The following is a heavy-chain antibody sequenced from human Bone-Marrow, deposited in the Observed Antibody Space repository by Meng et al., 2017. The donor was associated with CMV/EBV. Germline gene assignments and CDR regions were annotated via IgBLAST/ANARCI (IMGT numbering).Heavy chain of an antibody. J-gene: IGHJ5*02. Sequence: SSVKVSCKASGGTFSSYAISWVRQAPGQGLEWMGGSIPILGIANYAQKFQGRVTITADKSTSTSYMELSSLRSEDTAGYYCARGSYSGGLLGRSWLDPWGQGTLVTVSS. V-gene: IGHV1-69*10. D-gene: IGHD1-26*01. CDR1: GGTFSSYA. CDR3: ARGSYSGGLLGRSWLDP. CDR2: SIPILGIA.